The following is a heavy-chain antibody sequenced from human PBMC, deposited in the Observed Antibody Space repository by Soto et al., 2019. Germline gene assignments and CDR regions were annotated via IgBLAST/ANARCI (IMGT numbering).Heavy chain of an antibody. J-gene: IGHJ4*02. V-gene: IGHV3-21*01. Sequence: PGGSLRLSCEASGFTFSDYSMNWVRQAPGKGLEWVSSITGSSSYIYYADSVKGRFTISRDNAKNSLYLQMNNLRAEDTAVYYCARGGDPDYWGQGTLVTVSS. D-gene: IGHD2-21*02. CDR1: GFTFSDYS. CDR2: ITGSSSYI. CDR3: ARGGDPDY.